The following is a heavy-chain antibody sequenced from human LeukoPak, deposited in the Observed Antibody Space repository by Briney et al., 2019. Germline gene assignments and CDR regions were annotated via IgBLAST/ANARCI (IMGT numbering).Heavy chain of an antibody. CDR1: GFTFSSYG. CDR3: AKDDYYDTSDYRD. Sequence: PGGSLRLSCAASGFTFSSYGMHWVRQAPGKGLEWVAVISYDVGKKYYADSVKGRFTISRDNSKNTLYLQMNSLRAEDTAVYYCAKDDYYDTSDYRDWGQGTLVTVSS. D-gene: IGHD3-22*01. CDR2: ISYDVGKK. J-gene: IGHJ4*02. V-gene: IGHV3-30*18.